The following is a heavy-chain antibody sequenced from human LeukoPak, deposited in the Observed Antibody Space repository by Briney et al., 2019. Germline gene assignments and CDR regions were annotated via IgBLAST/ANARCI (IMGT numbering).Heavy chain of an antibody. CDR2: TYYRSQRYN. J-gene: IGHJ4*02. CDR3: ARVSVTTLEN. CDR1: GDSVSSNNAA. D-gene: IGHD4-17*01. V-gene: IGHV6-1*01. Sequence: SQTLSLTCAISGDSVSSNNAAWNWLRQSPSRGLEWLGRTYYRSQRYNDYAVSVKGRISINPDTSKNHFSLHLSSVTPEDTAVYYCARVSVTTLENWGQGTLVTVSS.